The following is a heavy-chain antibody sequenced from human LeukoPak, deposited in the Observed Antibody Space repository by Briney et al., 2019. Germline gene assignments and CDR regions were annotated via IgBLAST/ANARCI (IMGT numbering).Heavy chain of an antibody. J-gene: IGHJ3*02. Sequence: PGGSLRLSCAASGFTFSSYGMHWVRQAPGKGLEWVAVISYDRSNKYYADSVKGRFTISRDNSKNTLYLQMNSLRAEDTAVYYCAKLQWELTVLDAFDIWGQGTMATVSS. D-gene: IGHD1-26*01. CDR1: GFTFSSYG. CDR2: ISYDRSNK. V-gene: IGHV3-30*18. CDR3: AKLQWELTVLDAFDI.